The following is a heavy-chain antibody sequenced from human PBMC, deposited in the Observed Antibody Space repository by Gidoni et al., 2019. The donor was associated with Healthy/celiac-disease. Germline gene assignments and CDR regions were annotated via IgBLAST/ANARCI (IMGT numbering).Heavy chain of an antibody. CDR3: AREKSSEYYDILTGYHYYYGMDV. J-gene: IGHJ6*02. CDR1: GLTFSSNY. CDR2: IYSGGSK. V-gene: IGHV3-53*04. Sequence: EVQLVESGVGLVQPGGSLRLPWAASGLTFSSNYMSWFSQAPGKGLEWVSVIYSGGSKYYADSVKGRFTISRHNSKTTLYLQMNSLRAEDTAVYYCAREKSSEYYDILTGYHYYYGMDVWGQGTTVTVSS. D-gene: IGHD3-9*01.